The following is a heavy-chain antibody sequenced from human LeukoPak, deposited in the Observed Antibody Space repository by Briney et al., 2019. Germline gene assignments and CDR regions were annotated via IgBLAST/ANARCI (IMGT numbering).Heavy chain of an antibody. CDR3: ARDSEDYYEGVWFDP. CDR1: GFTFSSYG. CDR2: IRYDGSNK. D-gene: IGHD3-22*01. V-gene: IGHV3-30*02. J-gene: IGHJ5*02. Sequence: PGGSLRLSCAASGFTFSSYGMHWVRQAPGKGLEWVAFIRYDGSNKYYADSVKGRFTISRDNSKNTLYLQMNSLRSDDTAVYYCARDSEDYYEGVWFDPWGQGTLVTVSS.